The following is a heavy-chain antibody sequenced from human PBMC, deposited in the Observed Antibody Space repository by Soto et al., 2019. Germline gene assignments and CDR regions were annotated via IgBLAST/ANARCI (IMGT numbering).Heavy chain of an antibody. Sequence: EVQLVETGGGLVQPGGSLRLACVVSGFTVSNSYMTWVRQAPGKGLEWVSSISSSSSYIYYADSVKGRFTISRDNAKNSLYLQMNSLRAEDTAVYYCARDLGCSGGSCYSYWYFDLWGRGTLVTVSS. CDR1: GFTVSNSY. CDR2: ISSSSSYI. CDR3: ARDLGCSGGSCYSYWYFDL. J-gene: IGHJ2*01. V-gene: IGHV3-21*01. D-gene: IGHD2-15*01.